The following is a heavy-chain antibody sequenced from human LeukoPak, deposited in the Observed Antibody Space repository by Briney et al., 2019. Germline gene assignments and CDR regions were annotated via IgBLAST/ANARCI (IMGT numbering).Heavy chain of an antibody. CDR1: GYTFTRYG. J-gene: IGHJ3*02. CDR2: ISGYNGNT. Sequence: ASVKVSCKASGYTFTRYGLSWVRQAPGQGLEWMGWISGYNGNTFYAQKFQGRVTMTTDTSTTTAYMELRSLRSDDTAVYYCARDLNYYDSSVYHDTFDMWGQGTMVTASS. D-gene: IGHD3-22*01. V-gene: IGHV1-18*01. CDR3: ARDLNYYDSSVYHDTFDM.